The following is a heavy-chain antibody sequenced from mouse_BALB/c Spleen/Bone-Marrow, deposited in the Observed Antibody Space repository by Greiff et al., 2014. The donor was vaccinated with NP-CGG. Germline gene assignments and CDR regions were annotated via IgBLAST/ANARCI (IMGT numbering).Heavy chain of an antibody. Sequence: QVQLQQSGAELMKPGASVKISCKATGYTFSSYWIEWVKQRPGHGLEWIGEILPGSVSTNYNEKFKGKATFTADTSSNTAYMQLSSLTSEDSAVYYCARDWDPFAYWGQGTLVTVSA. D-gene: IGHD4-1*01. V-gene: IGHV1-9*01. CDR1: GYTFSSYW. CDR3: ARDWDPFAY. CDR2: ILPGSVST. J-gene: IGHJ3*01.